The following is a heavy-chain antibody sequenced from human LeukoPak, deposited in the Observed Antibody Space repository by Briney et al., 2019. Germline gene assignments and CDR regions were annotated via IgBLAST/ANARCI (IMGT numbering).Heavy chain of an antibody. Sequence: SETLSLTCTVSSGSISSGSISTYYWSWIRQPAGKGLEWIGRIYASGSTNYNPSLKSRVTISVDTSKNQFSLKLSSVTAADTAVYYCGRGGGGSYLEYSFDYWGQGTLVTVSS. CDR2: IYASGST. J-gene: IGHJ4*02. D-gene: IGHD3-10*01. V-gene: IGHV4-61*02. CDR1: SGSISSGSISTYY. CDR3: GRGGGGSYLEYSFDY.